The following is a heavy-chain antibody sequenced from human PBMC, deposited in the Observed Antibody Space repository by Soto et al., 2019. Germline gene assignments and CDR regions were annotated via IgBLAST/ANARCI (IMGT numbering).Heavy chain of an antibody. CDR2: IHPNTGGT. V-gene: IGHV1-2*02. D-gene: IGHD6-19*01. CDR1: EYPYTNSY. Sequence: QVQLVQSGAEVRKPGASVKVSCKASEYPYTNSYMHWGQRPPGQGLMWMGWIHPNTGGTNYAQKFQGRVTMTRDTSVSTVYMALNRLTSDDTAIYFCASDFRTRGWFRQAGNFAMDVWGQGTTVTVS. J-gene: IGHJ6*02. CDR3: ASDFRTRGWFRQAGNFAMDV.